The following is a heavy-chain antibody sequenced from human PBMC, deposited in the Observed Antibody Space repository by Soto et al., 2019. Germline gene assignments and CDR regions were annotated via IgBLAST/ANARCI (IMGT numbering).Heavy chain of an antibody. D-gene: IGHD6-13*01. CDR3: ARVGGSVRQQLESLDAFDI. Sequence: PSQTLSLTCAISGDSVSSNSAAWNWIRQSPSRGLEWLGRTYYRSKWYNDYAVSVKSRITINPDTSKNQFSLQLNSVTPEDTAVYYCARVGGSVRQQLESLDAFDIWGQGTMVTVSS. J-gene: IGHJ3*02. V-gene: IGHV6-1*01. CDR1: GDSVSSNSAA. CDR2: TYYRSKWYN.